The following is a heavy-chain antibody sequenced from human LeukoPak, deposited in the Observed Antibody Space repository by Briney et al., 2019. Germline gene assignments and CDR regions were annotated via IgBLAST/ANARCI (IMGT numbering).Heavy chain of an antibody. V-gene: IGHV3-66*01. CDR1: GFTVTVNY. CDR2: IYKSGTI. Sequence: GESLRLSCAVSGFTVTVNYMSWVRQAPGKGLEWVSIIYKSGTISYADSVKGRFIISRDSSTNTLSLQMTSLGAEDTAVYYCAADFYTSYHLGYWGQGTLVTVSS. CDR3: AADFYTSYHLGY. D-gene: IGHD3-16*01. J-gene: IGHJ4*02.